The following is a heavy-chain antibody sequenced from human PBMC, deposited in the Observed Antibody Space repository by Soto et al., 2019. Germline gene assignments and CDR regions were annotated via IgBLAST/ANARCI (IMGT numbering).Heavy chain of an antibody. V-gene: IGHV3-23*01. D-gene: IGHD2-8*01. Sequence: WGSLRLSCATSGFTFISYAIILFRHSPCKGLEWVSVISGSDGSTYYADSVKGRFTISRDNSKNTLFLQMNSLRGEDTAVYYCARKAGLVSLYPPEFDPRGQGTLVTVSS. J-gene: IGHJ5*02. CDR2: ISGSDGST. CDR1: GFTFISYA. CDR3: ARKAGLVSLYPPEFDP.